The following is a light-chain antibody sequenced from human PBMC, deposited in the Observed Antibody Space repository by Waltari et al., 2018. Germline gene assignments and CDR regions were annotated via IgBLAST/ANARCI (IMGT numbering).Light chain of an antibody. J-gene: IGKJ5*01. Sequence: EVVSTQSPATMSLSPGERATLSCRASQSVSSYLVWYQQKADQAPRLLIYDASKRATGIPARFSGSGSGTDFTLTISSLEPEDFAIYYCQQRGDWPITFGQGTRLETK. CDR3: QQRGDWPIT. CDR2: DAS. CDR1: QSVSSY. V-gene: IGKV3-11*01.